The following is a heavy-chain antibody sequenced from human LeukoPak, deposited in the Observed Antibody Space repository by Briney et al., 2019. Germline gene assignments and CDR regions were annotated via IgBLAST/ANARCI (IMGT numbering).Heavy chain of an antibody. Sequence: SETLSLTCTVSGVSISTYYWSWIRQPPGKGPEWIGYIYSSGTTNYNPSLKSRVTISIDTSKNEFSLKLTSVTAADTAVYYCAREANYYGSGSYFEGTFDRWGQGSLVIVSS. CDR1: GVSISTYY. V-gene: IGHV4-59*01. CDR3: AREANYYGSGSYFEGTFDR. D-gene: IGHD3-10*01. CDR2: IYSSGTT. J-gene: IGHJ4*02.